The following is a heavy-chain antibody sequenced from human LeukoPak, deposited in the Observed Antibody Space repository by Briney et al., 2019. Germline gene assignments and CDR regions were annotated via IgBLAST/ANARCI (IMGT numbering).Heavy chain of an antibody. CDR2: IYYSGST. CDR3: ASFRGSSSSSVDY. J-gene: IGHJ4*02. D-gene: IGHD6-13*01. V-gene: IGHV4-59*06. CDR1: GGSISSYY. Sequence: SETLSLTCTVSGGSISSYYWSWIRQHPGKGLEWIGYIYYSGSTYYNPSLKSRVTISVDTSKNQFSLKLSSVTAADTAVYYCASFRGSSSSSVDYWGQGTLVTVSS.